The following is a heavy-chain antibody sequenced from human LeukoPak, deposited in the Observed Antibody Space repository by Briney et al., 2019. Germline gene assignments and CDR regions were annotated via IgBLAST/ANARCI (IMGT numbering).Heavy chain of an antibody. D-gene: IGHD6-19*01. Sequence: GGSLRLSCAASGLTFSSSWMYWVRQAPGKGLVWVSDINSDGSNTRYAESVRGRFTISRDNAKEMVHRQMKSLRAEDPAVYYCARAVSGWQAIDYWGQGTLVTVSS. CDR1: GLTFSSSW. CDR2: INSDGSNT. V-gene: IGHV3-74*01. J-gene: IGHJ4*02. CDR3: ARAVSGWQAIDY.